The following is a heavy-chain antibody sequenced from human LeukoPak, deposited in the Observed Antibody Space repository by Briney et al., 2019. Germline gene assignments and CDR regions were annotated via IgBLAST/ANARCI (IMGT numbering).Heavy chain of an antibody. D-gene: IGHD3-10*01. CDR1: GFTFSSSW. V-gene: IGHV3-7*05. J-gene: IGHJ3*02. CDR3: TTDPSMVRGVRAFDI. CDR2: IKEDGTEE. Sequence: GGSLRLSCAASGFTFSSSWMTWVRQAPGKGLEWVAHIKEDGTEEYYVDSVKGRFAISRDNAKNSLYLQMNSLRAEDTAVYYCTTDPSMVRGVRAFDIWGQGTMVTVSS.